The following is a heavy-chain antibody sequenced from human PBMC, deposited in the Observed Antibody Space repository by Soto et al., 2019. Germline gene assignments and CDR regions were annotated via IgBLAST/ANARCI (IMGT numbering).Heavy chain of an antibody. CDR2: INPNSGGT. D-gene: IGHD1-26*01. CDR3: ARGAGYSGSYSDYFDY. Sequence: WASVKVSCKASGYTFTGYYMHWVRQAPGQGLEWMGWINPNSGGTNYAQKFQGWVTMTRDTSISTAYMELSRLRSDDTAVYYCARGAGYSGSYSDYFDYWGQGTLVTVSS. J-gene: IGHJ4*02. CDR1: GYTFTGYY. V-gene: IGHV1-2*04.